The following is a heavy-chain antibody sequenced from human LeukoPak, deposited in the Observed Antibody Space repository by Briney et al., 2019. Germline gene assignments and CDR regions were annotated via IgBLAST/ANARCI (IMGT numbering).Heavy chain of an antibody. CDR2: IFYSGST. D-gene: IGHD6-6*01. CDR1: GDSISNSDYY. J-gene: IGHJ5*02. V-gene: IGHV4-39*01. Sequence: SETLSLTCTVSGDSISNSDYYWGWLRQPPGKGLEWIGTIFYSGSTYYNPSLKSRVTISVDTSKNQFSLKLSSVTAADTAVYYCARHHEYSSRFDPWGQGTLVTVSS. CDR3: ARHHEYSSRFDP.